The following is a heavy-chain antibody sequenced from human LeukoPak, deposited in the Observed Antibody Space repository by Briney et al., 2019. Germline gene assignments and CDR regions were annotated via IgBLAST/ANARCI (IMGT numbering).Heavy chain of an antibody. Sequence: PVGSLRLSCAASGFTFSSYAMSWVRQAPGKGLEWVSGISGSGGSTYYADSVKGRFTISRDNSKNTLFLQMNSLRAEDTAVYYCAKDRYLTTVKNADYWGQGTLVTVSS. CDR1: GFTFSSYA. J-gene: IGHJ4*02. CDR3: AKDRYLTTVKNADY. CDR2: ISGSGGST. D-gene: IGHD4-17*01. V-gene: IGHV3-23*01.